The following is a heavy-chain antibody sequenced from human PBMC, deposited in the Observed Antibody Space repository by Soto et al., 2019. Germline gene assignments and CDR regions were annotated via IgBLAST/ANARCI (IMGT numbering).Heavy chain of an antibody. CDR3: AKDANPVVVVPRFTRKQNWFDP. CDR2: ISGSGGST. V-gene: IGHV3-23*01. Sequence: PGGSLRLSCAASGFTFSSYAMSWVRQAPGKGLEWVSAISGSGGSTYYADSVKGRFTISRDNSKNTLYLQMNSLRAEDTAVYYCAKDANPVVVVPRFTRKQNWFDPWGQGT. D-gene: IGHD2-2*01. J-gene: IGHJ5*02. CDR1: GFTFSSYA.